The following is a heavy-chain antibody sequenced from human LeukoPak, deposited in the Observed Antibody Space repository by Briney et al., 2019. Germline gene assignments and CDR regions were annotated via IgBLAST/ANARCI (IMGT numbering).Heavy chain of an antibody. J-gene: IGHJ4*02. CDR2: IIPILGIA. D-gene: IGHD2-15*01. V-gene: IGHV1-69*04. CDR1: GGTFSSYA. CDR3: ARDHSARYCSGGSCPVDY. Sequence: SVKVSCKASGGTFSSYAISWVRQAPGQGLEWMGRIIPILGIANYAQKFQGRVTITADKSTSTAYTELSSLRSEDTAVYYCARDHSARYCSGGSCPVDYWGQGTLVTVSS.